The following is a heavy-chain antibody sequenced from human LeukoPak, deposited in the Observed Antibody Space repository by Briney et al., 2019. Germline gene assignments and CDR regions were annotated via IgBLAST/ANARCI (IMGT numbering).Heavy chain of an antibody. D-gene: IGHD6-13*01. CDR3: ARLATSSSRDY. V-gene: IGHV4-59*08. CDR2: IYYSGST. CDR1: GGTIDTYT. Sequence: SETLSLTCTASGGTIDTYTWSWIRQPPGKGLEWIGYIYYSGSTNYNPSLKSRVTISVDTSKNQFSLKLSSVTAADTAVYYCARLATSSSRDYWGQGTLVTVSS. J-gene: IGHJ4*02.